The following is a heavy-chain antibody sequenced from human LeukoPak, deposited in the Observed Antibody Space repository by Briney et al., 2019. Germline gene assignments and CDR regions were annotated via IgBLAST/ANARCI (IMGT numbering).Heavy chain of an antibody. CDR3: ARGGSSWHRWYFDL. J-gene: IGHJ2*01. V-gene: IGHV4-59*08. CDR1: GGSISSYY. Sequence: SETLSLTCTVSGGSISSYYWSWIRQPPGKGLEWIGYIYYSGSTNYNPSLKCRVTISVDTSKNQFSLKLSSVTAADTAVYYCARGGSSWHRWYFDLWGRGTLVTVSS. D-gene: IGHD6-13*01. CDR2: IYYSGST.